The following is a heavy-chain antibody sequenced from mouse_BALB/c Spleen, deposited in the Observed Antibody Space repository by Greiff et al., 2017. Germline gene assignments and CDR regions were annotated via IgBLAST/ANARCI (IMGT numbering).Heavy chain of an antibody. Sequence: EVQRVESGGGLVKPGGSLKLSCAASGFTFSSYAMSWVRQTPEKRLEWVASISSGGSTYYPDSVKGRFTISRDNARNILYLQMSSLRSEDTAMYYCARDIGTRYYAMDYWGQGTSVTVSS. CDR1: GFTFSSYA. CDR2: ISSGGST. D-gene: IGHD2-14*01. CDR3: ARDIGTRYYAMDY. V-gene: IGHV5-6-5*01. J-gene: IGHJ4*01.